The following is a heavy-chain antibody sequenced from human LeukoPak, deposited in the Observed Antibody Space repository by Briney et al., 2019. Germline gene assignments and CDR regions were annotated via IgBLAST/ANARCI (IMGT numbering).Heavy chain of an antibody. J-gene: IGHJ4*02. CDR1: GFTFSSYS. D-gene: IGHD4-17*01. Sequence: PGGSLRLSCAASGFTFSSYSMNWVRQAPGKGLEWVSSISSSSSYIYYADSVKGRFTISRDNAKNSLYLQMNSLRAEDTAVYYCARDSNGDTTFDYWGQGTLVTVSS. CDR2: ISSSSSYI. V-gene: IGHV3-21*01. CDR3: ARDSNGDTTFDY.